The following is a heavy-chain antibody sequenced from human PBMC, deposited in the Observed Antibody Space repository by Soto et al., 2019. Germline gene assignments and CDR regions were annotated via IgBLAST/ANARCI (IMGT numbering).Heavy chain of an antibody. D-gene: IGHD6-19*01. V-gene: IGHV1-58*01. CDR1: GFTFTSSA. CDR3: ARDSSGWFYY. J-gene: IGHJ4*02. CDR2: IVVISGKT. Sequence: GASVKVSCKASGFTFTSSAVQWVRQARGQRLEWIGWIVVISGKTNYAQKFQGRVTITTDVSTSTAYMELSSLRSEDTAVYYCARDSSGWFYYWGQGTLVTVSS.